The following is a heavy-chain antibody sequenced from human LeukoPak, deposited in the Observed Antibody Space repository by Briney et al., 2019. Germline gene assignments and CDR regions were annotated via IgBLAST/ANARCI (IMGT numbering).Heavy chain of an antibody. J-gene: IGHJ4*02. CDR3: ARDLSSGADTFDC. D-gene: IGHD2-15*01. Sequence: PGGSLRLSCADSGFTFRRFIMKWLRQAPGKGLEWVSYISSSSSPIYYADSVRGRFTISRDNGKNSLYLQMYSLRDEDTAVYYCARDLSSGADTFDCPGQGTLVTVSS. V-gene: IGHV3-48*02. CDR1: GFTFRRFI. CDR2: ISSSSSPI.